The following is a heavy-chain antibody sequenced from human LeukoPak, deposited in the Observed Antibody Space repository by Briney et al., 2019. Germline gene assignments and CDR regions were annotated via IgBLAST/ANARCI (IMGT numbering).Heavy chain of an antibody. CDR3: ARDVEAVAGTDAFDI. CDR1: GYTFTTYA. CDR2: ISAYNGNT. D-gene: IGHD6-19*01. J-gene: IGHJ3*02. V-gene: IGHV1-18*01. Sequence: ASVKVSCKASGYTFTTYAMNWVRQAPGQGLERMGWISAYNGNTNYAQKLQGRVTMTTDTSTSTAYMELRSLRSDDTAVYYCARDVEAVAGTDAFDIWGQGTMVTVSS.